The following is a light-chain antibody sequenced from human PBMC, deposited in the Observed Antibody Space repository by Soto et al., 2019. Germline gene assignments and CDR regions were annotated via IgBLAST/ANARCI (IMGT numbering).Light chain of an antibody. J-gene: IGLJ1*01. V-gene: IGLV2-14*01. CDR1: SSDVGGYNY. Sequence: QSALTQPASVSGFPGQSITISCTGTSSDVGGYNYVSWYQQHPGKAPKFMIYDVSNRPSGVSNRFSGSKSGNTASLTISGLQAEDESDYYCSSYTTSNTRQIVFGTRTKLTVL. CDR2: DVS. CDR3: SSYTTSNTRQIV.